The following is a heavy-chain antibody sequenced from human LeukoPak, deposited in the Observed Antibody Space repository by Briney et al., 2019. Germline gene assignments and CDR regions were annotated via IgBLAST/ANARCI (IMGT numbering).Heavy chain of an antibody. V-gene: IGHV1-2*02. CDR3: ARADRLDGGPYLIGP. Sequence: ASVKVSCKTSGYSFTDYYMHWVRQAPGQGLEWMGWINPKSGGTSSAQKFQGRVTMTRDTAITTVYMEVSWLTSDDTAIYYCARADRLDGGPYLIGPWGQGTLVTVSS. J-gene: IGHJ5*02. D-gene: IGHD2-21*01. CDR2: INPKSGGT. CDR1: GYSFTDYY.